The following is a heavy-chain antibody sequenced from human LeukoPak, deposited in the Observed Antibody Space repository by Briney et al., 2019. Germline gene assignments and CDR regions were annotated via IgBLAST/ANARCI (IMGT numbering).Heavy chain of an antibody. V-gene: IGHV4-39*01. D-gene: IGHD3-3*01. CDR2: IYYSGST. CDR1: GYSISSSSYY. Sequence: ASETLSLTCTVSGYSISSSSYYWGWIRQPPGKGLEWIGSIYYSGSTYYNPSLKSRVTISVDPSKNQFSLKLSSVTAADTAVYYCARHVDPYYDAHYWGQGTLVTVSS. CDR3: ARHVDPYYDAHY. J-gene: IGHJ4*02.